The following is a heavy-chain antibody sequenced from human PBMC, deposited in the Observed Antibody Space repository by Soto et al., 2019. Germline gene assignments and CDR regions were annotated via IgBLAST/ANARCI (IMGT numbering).Heavy chain of an antibody. CDR1: GDSISRGGYY. V-gene: IGHV4-31*03. D-gene: IGHD2-21*01. CDR2: IYHSGST. Sequence: QVQLQESGPGLVKPSQTLSLTCTVSGDSISRGGYYWNWIRQHPRKGLEWIGYIYHSGSTNYNPSLKSRVTISVDTSKNQLSLELRNVTAADTAVYYCARDGAGAYGLGWFDPWGQGILVTVSS. J-gene: IGHJ5*02. CDR3: ARDGAGAYGLGWFDP.